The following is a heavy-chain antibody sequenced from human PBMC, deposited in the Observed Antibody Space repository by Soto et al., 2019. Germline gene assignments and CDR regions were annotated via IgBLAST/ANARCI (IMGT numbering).Heavy chain of an antibody. CDR1: GGSFSGYY. J-gene: IGHJ6*02. V-gene: IGHV4-34*01. CDR2: INHSGST. Sequence: SETLSLTCAVYGGSFSGYYWSWIRQPPGKGLEWIGEINHSGSTNYNPSLKSRVTISVDTSKNQFSLKLSSVTAADTAVYYCARGRIVATIRNYYYYGMDVWGQGATVTVSS. D-gene: IGHD5-12*01. CDR3: ARGRIVATIRNYYYYGMDV.